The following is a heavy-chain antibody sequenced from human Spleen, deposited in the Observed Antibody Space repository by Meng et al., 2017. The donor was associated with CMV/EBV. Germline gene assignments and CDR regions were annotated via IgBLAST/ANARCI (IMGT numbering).Heavy chain of an antibody. Sequence: GESLKISCAASGFTFSSHAMNWVRQAPGKGLEWVAFIRYDGSKEYYADSVKGRLTISRDNSKSTLFLQMNSLRAEDTSVYYCAKDYGYSKAIEHWSQGTLVTVSS. D-gene: IGHD6-13*01. J-gene: IGHJ1*01. CDR2: IRYDGSKE. V-gene: IGHV3-30*02. CDR3: AKDYGYSKAIEH. CDR1: GFTFSSHA.